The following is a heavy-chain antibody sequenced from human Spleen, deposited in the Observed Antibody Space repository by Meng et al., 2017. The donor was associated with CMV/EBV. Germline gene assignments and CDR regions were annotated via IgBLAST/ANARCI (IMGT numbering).Heavy chain of an antibody. CDR3: SKDSLYAISGVVTLGY. J-gene: IGHJ4*02. Sequence: SLRLSCAASGFTFSSYAMSWVRQAPGKGLEWVSAISGSGGSTYYADSVKGRFTISRDNSKNTLYLQMNSLRAEDTAVYYCSKDSLYAISGVVTLGYWGQGTLVTVSS. D-gene: IGHD3-3*01. CDR1: GFTFSSYA. CDR2: ISGSGGST. V-gene: IGHV3-23*01.